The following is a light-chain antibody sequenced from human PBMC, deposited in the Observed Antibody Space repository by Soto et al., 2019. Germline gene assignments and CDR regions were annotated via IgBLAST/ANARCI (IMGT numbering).Light chain of an antibody. Sequence: QAVVTQQPSLTVSPGGTVTLTCASSTGPVTSGHFVYWFQQKPGQAPTTLIYETTKKHSWTPARFSASLLGGKAALTLSSAQPEDEADYYCLLSYSGSRVFGTGTKVTVL. CDR3: LLSYSGSRV. CDR1: TGPVTSGHF. V-gene: IGLV7-46*01. J-gene: IGLJ1*01. CDR2: ETT.